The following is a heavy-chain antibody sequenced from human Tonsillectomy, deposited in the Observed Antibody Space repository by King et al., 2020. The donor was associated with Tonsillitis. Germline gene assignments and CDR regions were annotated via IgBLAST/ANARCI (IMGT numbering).Heavy chain of an antibody. V-gene: IGHV3-23*03. CDR1: GFTFSSYA. J-gene: IGHJ4*02. CDR2: IYSGGSST. CDR3: AKWYTYYYDSSCYQTDDY. Sequence: VQLVESGGGLVQPGGSLRLSCAASGFTFSSYAMSWVRQAPGKGLEWVSVIYSGGSSTYYADSVKGRFTISRDNSKNTLYLQMNSLRAEDTAVYYCAKWYTYYYDSSCYQTDDYWGQGTLVTVSS. D-gene: IGHD3-22*01.